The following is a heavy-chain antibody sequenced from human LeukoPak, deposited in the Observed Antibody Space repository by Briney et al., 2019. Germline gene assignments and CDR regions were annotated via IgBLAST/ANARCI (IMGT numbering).Heavy chain of an antibody. V-gene: IGHV3-7*04. CDR1: GFTFSGYW. D-gene: IGHD5-18*01. J-gene: IGHJ4*02. CDR2: IKPDGSEK. Sequence: PGGSLRLSCAASGFTFSGYWMSWVRQAPGKALEWVANIKPDGSEKYYVDSVKGRFTISRDNAKNSLYLQMNGLRAEDTAVYYCARDRIQLWSHDYWGQGTLVTVSS. CDR3: ARDRIQLWSHDY.